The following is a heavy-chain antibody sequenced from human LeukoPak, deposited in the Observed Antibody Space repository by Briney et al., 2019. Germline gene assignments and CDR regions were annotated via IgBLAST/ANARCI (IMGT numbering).Heavy chain of an antibody. J-gene: IGHJ5*02. CDR3: ARGQRRHDFWSGYFGDGWFGP. V-gene: IGHV4-59*01. D-gene: IGHD3-3*01. CDR2: IYYSGST. Sequence: SETLSLTCTVSGGSISSYYWSWIRQPPGKGLEWIGYIYYSGSTNYNPSLKSRVTISVDTSKNQFSLKLSSVTAADTAVYYCARGQRRHDFWSGYFGDGWFGPWGQGTLVTVSS. CDR1: GGSISSYY.